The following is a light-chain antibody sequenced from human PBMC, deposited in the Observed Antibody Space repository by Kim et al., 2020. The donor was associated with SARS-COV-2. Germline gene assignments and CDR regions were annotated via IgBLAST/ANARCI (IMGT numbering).Light chain of an antibody. CDR3: QQYNGYSRT. V-gene: IGKV1-5*01. J-gene: IGKJ1*01. CDR2: DAS. CDR1: QNIGRR. Sequence: DIRMTQSPSTLSASVGDRVTITCRASQNIGRRLAWYQQKARKAPKLLIYDASSLESGVPSRFSGSGSGTEFTLSVSSLQPDDFATYYCQQYNGYSRTFGQGTKVDIK.